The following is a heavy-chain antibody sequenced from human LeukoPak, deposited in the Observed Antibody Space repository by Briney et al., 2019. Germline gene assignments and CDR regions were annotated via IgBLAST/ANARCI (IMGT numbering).Heavy chain of an antibody. Sequence: GGSLRLSCAASGFTFSSYSMNRVRQAPGKGLEWVSSISSSSSYIYYADSVKGRFTISRDNAKNSLYLQMNSLRAEDTAVYYCARDPGYSYGYEGPYYFDYWGQGTLVTVSS. CDR3: ARDPGYSYGYEGPYYFDY. CDR1: GFTFSSYS. J-gene: IGHJ4*02. V-gene: IGHV3-21*01. D-gene: IGHD5-18*01. CDR2: ISSSSSYI.